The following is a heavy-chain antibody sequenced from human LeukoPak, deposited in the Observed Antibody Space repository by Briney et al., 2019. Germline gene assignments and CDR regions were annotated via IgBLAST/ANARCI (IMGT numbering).Heavy chain of an antibody. CDR1: GGSFSGYY. V-gene: IGHV4-34*01. D-gene: IGHD1-26*01. Sequence: SETLSLTCAVYGGSFSGYYWSWIRQPPGKGLEWIGEISHGGSTNYNPSLKSRVTISVDTSKNQFSLKLSSVTAADTAVYYCAKDLGRYRNNYFDYWGQGTLVTVSS. CDR2: ISHGGST. J-gene: IGHJ4*02. CDR3: AKDLGRYRNNYFDY.